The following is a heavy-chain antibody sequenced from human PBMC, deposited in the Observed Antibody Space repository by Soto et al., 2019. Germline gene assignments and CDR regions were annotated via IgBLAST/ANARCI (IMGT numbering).Heavy chain of an antibody. V-gene: IGHV3-21*01. CDR1: GFSFSSYS. Sequence: EVQLVESGGGLVKPGGSLRLSCAASGFSFSSYSMNWVRQAPGKGLEWVSSISSSSSYIYYADSVKGRFTISRDNAKNSLYLQMNSLRAEDTAVYYCARDWGGEGTFDYWGQGILVTVSS. D-gene: IGHD3-16*01. J-gene: IGHJ4*02. CDR3: ARDWGGEGTFDY. CDR2: ISSSSSYI.